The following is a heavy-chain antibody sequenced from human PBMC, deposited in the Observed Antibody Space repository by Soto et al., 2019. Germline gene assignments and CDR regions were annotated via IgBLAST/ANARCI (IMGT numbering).Heavy chain of an antibody. V-gene: IGHV4-34*01. CDR3: ARVERGTATTVVDAFDI. Sequence: QVQLQQWGAGLLKPSETLSLTCAVFGGSVNSGNYYWSWIRQPPGKGLEWIGEMSHSGGTHFNPSLKSRVTISVDTSKNQFSLKRSSVTAADTALHYCARVERGTATTVVDAFDIWGPGTMVTVSS. J-gene: IGHJ3*02. D-gene: IGHD1-1*01. CDR1: GGSVNSGNYY. CDR2: MSHSGGT.